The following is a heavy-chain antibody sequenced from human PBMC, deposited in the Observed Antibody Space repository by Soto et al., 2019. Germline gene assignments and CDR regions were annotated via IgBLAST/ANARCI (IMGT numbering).Heavy chain of an antibody. CDR3: ARDRLDYSNHLDY. CDR1: GGTFSSYA. CDR2: INPSGGST. Sequence: ASVKVSCKASGGTFSSYAISWVRQAPGQGLEWMGIINPSGGSTSYAQKFQGRVTMTRDTSTSTVYMELSSLRSEDTAVYYCARDRLDYSNHLDYWGQGTLVTVSS. J-gene: IGHJ4*02. D-gene: IGHD4-4*01. V-gene: IGHV1-46*01.